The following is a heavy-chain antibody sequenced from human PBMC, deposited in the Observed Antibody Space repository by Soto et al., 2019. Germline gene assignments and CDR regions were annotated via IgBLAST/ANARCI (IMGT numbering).Heavy chain of an antibody. V-gene: IGHV1-69*02. Sequence: QVQLVQSGAEVKKPGSSVKVSXKASGGTFSSYTISWVRQAPGQGLEWMGRIIPILGIANYAQKFQGRVTITADKSTSTAYMELSSLRSEDTAVYYCASLRSYGDYGNYWGQGTLVTVSS. CDR2: IIPILGIA. D-gene: IGHD4-17*01. CDR1: GGTFSSYT. CDR3: ASLRSYGDYGNY. J-gene: IGHJ4*02.